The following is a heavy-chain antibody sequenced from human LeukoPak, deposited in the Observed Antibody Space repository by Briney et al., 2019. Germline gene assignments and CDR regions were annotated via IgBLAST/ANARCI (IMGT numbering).Heavy chain of an antibody. CDR3: AAQGYCSGGSCYSVDY. D-gene: IGHD2-15*01. CDR1: GGSISSYY. J-gene: IGHJ4*02. V-gene: IGHV4-4*07. CDR2: IYTSGST. Sequence: SGTLSLTRTVSGGSISSYYCSWIRQPAGKGLEWIGRIYTSGSTNYNPSLKSRVTMSVDTSKNQFSLKLSSVTAADTAVYYCAAQGYCSGGSCYSVDYWGQGTLVTVSS.